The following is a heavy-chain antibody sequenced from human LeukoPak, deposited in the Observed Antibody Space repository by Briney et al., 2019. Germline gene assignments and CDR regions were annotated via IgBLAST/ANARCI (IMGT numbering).Heavy chain of an antibody. CDR2: INPNSGGT. J-gene: IGHJ6*03. V-gene: IGHV1-2*02. CDR1: GYTFTSYD. CDR3: AKDHGGPWFGELLARSYYYYYMDV. D-gene: IGHD3-10*01. Sequence: GASVKVSCKASGYTFTSYDINWVRQAPGQGLEWMGWINPNSGGTKYSQNFQGRVTMSWDTSISTAYMELNRLTSDDTAVYYCAKDHGGPWFGELLARSYYYYYMDVWGKGTTVTISS.